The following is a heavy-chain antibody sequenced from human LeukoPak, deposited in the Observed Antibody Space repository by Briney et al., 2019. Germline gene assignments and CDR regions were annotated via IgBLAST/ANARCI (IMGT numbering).Heavy chain of an antibody. D-gene: IGHD3-22*01. CDR3: ARGPRPYYYDSSGYYGTFDY. CDR2: IIPIFGTA. V-gene: IGHV1-69*01. CDR1: GGTFSSYA. Sequence: ASVKVSCKASGGTFSSYAISWVRQAPGQGLEWMGGIIPIFGTANYAQKFQGRVTITADESTSTAYMELSSLRSEDTAVYYCARGPRPYYYDSSGYYGTFDYWGQGTLVTVSS. J-gene: IGHJ4*02.